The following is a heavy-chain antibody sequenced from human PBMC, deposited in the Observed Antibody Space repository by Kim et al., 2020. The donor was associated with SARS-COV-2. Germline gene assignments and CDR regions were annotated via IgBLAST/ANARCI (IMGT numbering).Heavy chain of an antibody. V-gene: IGHV1-46*01. J-gene: IGHJ6*02. CDR3: AKDQKDYYYFYRGMDV. Sequence: KFQGRVTMTRDTSTSTVYMELSSLRSEDTAMYYCAKDQKDYYYFYRGMDVWGQGTTVTVSS.